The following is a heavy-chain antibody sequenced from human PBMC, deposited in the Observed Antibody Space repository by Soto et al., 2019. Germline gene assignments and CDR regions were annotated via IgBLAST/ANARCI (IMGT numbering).Heavy chain of an antibody. V-gene: IGHV3-53*01. D-gene: IGHD3-10*01. CDR1: GFTISSNY. Sequence: GGSLRLSCAASGFTISSNYMSWVRQAPGKGLEWVSVIYSGGSTYYADSVKGRFTISRDNSKNTLYLQMNGLRAEDTAVYYCAKRGSASQFDYWGQGTLVTVSS. J-gene: IGHJ4*02. CDR2: IYSGGST. CDR3: AKRGSASQFDY.